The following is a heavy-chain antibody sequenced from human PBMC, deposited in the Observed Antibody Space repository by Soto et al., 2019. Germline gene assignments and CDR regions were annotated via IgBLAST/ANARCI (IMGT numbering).Heavy chain of an antibody. Sequence: QVQLVESGGGVVPPGRSLRLSCAGSGFTFGNYGMHWLRQAPGKGLEWLTVISYDGGDRYYADSVKGRFAISRDNSKKTLYLQMYSLRVEDSAVYYCAKAGGALKYPLDYWGQGIQVTVSS. CDR3: AKAGGALKYPLDY. CDR1: GFTFGNYG. V-gene: IGHV3-30*18. J-gene: IGHJ4*02. D-gene: IGHD2-2*02. CDR2: ISYDGGDR.